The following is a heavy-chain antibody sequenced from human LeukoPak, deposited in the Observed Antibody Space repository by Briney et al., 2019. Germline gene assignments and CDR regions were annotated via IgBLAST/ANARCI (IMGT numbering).Heavy chain of an antibody. CDR3: ARDRVAYSSGLYLFDY. CDR1: VYTFTSYY. V-gene: IGHV1-46*01. D-gene: IGHD6-19*01. CDR2: INPSGGST. J-gene: IGHJ4*02. Sequence: GASVKVSCKASVYTFTSYYMHWVRQAPGQGLEWMGIINPSGGSTSYAQKFQGRVTMTRDTSTSTVYMELSRLRSEDTAVYYCARDRVAYSSGLYLFDYWGQGTLVTVSS.